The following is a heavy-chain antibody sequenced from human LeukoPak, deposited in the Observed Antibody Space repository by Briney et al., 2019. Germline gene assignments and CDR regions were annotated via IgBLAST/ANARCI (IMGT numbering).Heavy chain of an antibody. J-gene: IGHJ4*02. V-gene: IGHV1-3*01. Sequence: ASVKVSCKASGYTFTSYAMHWVRQAPGQRLEWMGWINAGNGNTKYSQKFQGRVTITRDTSASTAYMELSSLRSEDTAVYYCARAVKGYCSGGSCYHFDYWGQGTLVTVSS. D-gene: IGHD2-15*01. CDR3: ARAVKGYCSGGSCYHFDY. CDR1: GYTFTSYA. CDR2: INAGNGNT.